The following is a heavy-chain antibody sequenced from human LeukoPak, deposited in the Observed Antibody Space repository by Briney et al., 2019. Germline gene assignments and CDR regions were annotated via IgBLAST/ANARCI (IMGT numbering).Heavy chain of an antibody. Sequence: SETLSLTCTVSGASISSYYWSWIRQPPGKGLEWIGYIYYSGSTNYNPSLKSRVTISVDTSKNQFSLNLSSVTAADTAVYYCARQRLEWHYYDSSGYYYFDYWGQGTLVTVSS. CDR3: ARQRLEWHYYDSSGYYYFDY. J-gene: IGHJ4*02. V-gene: IGHV4-59*01. CDR1: GASISSYY. D-gene: IGHD3-22*01. CDR2: IYYSGST.